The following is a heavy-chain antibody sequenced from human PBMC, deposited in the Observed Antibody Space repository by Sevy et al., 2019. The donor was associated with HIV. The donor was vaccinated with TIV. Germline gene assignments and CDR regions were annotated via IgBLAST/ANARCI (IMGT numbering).Heavy chain of an antibody. J-gene: IGHJ4*02. CDR2: INHGGTT. CDR3: ARGGGNYGGDY. D-gene: IGHD3-16*01. Sequence: SETLSLTCAVYGGSFSGYYWNWIRQPPGKGLEWIGEINHGGTTNYNPSLKSRVTISIDTSRNQFSLKLSSVTTAETAVYYCARGGGNYGGDYWGQGALVTVSS. CDR1: GGSFSGYY. V-gene: IGHV4-34*01.